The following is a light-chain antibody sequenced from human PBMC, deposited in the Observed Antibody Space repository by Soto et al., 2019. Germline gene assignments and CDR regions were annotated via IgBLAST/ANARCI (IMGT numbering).Light chain of an antibody. Sequence: EIVLTQSPGTLSLSPGERVTLSYRASQSVSSTYLAWYQQKPGQAPRLLIYGASSRAAGIPDRFSGSGSGTDFTLTINRLEPDDFAVYYCQQYGSSPWTFGQGTKVEIK. V-gene: IGKV3-20*01. J-gene: IGKJ1*01. CDR1: QSVSSTY. CDR2: GAS. CDR3: QQYGSSPWT.